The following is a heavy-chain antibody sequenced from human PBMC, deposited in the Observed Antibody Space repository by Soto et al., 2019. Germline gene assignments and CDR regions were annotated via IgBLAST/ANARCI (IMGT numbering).Heavy chain of an antibody. V-gene: IGHV1-18*01. CDR1: GYTFTSYG. CDR3: ARDLRSLESGTGLFDY. Sequence: QVQLVQSGAEVKKPGASVKVSCKASGYTFTSYGISWVRQAPGQGLEWMGWISAYNGNTNYAPKLQGRVTMTTDTSTSTAYMELRSLRSDDTAVYYCARDLRSLESGTGLFDYWGQGTLVTVSS. D-gene: IGHD1-1*01. CDR2: ISAYNGNT. J-gene: IGHJ4*02.